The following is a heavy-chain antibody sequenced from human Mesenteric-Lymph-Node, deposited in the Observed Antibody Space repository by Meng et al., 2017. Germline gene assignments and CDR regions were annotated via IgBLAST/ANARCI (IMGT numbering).Heavy chain of an antibody. Sequence: QVQLKQWGAEVVKPSETLSLPCAVYGGSLSGYYGSWIRQPPGKGLEWMGEVYHNGVTTYSPSLRSRVVISIDTSKNQFSLNLRSVSAADTAMYYCARGGATPMIIKYWGPGTLVTVSS. CDR2: VYHNGVT. J-gene: IGHJ4*02. D-gene: IGHD3-10*01. V-gene: IGHV4-34*02. CDR1: GGSLSGYY. CDR3: ARGGATPMIIKY.